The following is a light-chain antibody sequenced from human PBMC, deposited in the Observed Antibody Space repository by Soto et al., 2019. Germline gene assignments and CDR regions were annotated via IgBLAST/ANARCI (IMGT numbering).Light chain of an antibody. Sequence: QSVLTQPPSASGSPGQSVTTSCTGTSSDVGGYNFVSWYQQHPGKAPKLMIYEVSERPSGVPDRFSGSKSGNTASLTVSGLQAEDEADYYCSPYAGSNIVVFGGGTKLTVL. CDR2: EVS. CDR1: SSDVGGYNF. V-gene: IGLV2-8*01. CDR3: SPYAGSNIVV. J-gene: IGLJ2*01.